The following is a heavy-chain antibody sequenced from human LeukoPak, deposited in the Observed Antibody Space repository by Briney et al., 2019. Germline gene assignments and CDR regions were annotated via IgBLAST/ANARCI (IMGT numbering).Heavy chain of an antibody. V-gene: IGHV3-21*01. CDR3: ARDPSSGWYLKGWFDP. Sequence: PGGSLRLSCAASGFTFGNYDMNWVRQAPGKGLEWVSSISSSSNYIYYADSVKGRFTISRDNAKNSLYLQMNSLRAEDTAVYYCARDPSSGWYLKGWFDPWGQGTLVTVSS. D-gene: IGHD6-19*01. CDR1: GFTFGNYD. CDR2: ISSSSNYI. J-gene: IGHJ5*02.